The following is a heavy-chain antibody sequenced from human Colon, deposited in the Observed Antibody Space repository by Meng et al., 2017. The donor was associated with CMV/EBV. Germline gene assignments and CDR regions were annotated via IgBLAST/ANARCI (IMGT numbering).Heavy chain of an antibody. CDR3: TRAVPAVGATVRANTLRNWFDP. J-gene: IGHJ5*02. CDR2: INPTSGAT. CDR1: GYTFTGYY. V-gene: IGHV1-2*02. D-gene: IGHD1-26*01. Sequence: ASVKVSCKASGYTFTGYYLNWVRQAPGQGLEWMGWINPTSGATNFAQKFQGRVTMTRNTSINTAYMELSSLRSDDAAIYYCTRAVPAVGATVRANTLRNWFDPWGLGTLVTVSS.